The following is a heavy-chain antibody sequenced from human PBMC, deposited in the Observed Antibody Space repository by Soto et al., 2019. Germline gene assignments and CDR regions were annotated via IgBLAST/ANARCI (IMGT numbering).Heavy chain of an antibody. D-gene: IGHD6-13*01. CDR2: IYHSGST. CDR1: GGSISSGGYS. J-gene: IGHJ4*02. V-gene: IGHV4-30-2*01. Sequence: PSETLSLTYAVSGGSISSGGYSWSWIRQPPGKGLEWIGYIYHSGSTYYNPSLKSRVTISVDRSKNQFSLKLSSVTAADTAVYYCARGTGQAAAGTWCYFDYWGQGTLVTVSS. CDR3: ARGTGQAAAGTWCYFDY.